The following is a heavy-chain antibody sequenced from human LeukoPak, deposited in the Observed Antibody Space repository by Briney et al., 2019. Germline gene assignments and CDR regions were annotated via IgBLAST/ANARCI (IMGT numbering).Heavy chain of an antibody. V-gene: IGHV3-48*01. CDR1: GFTFSTYS. CDR2: ISSSSSTI. J-gene: IGHJ6*04. Sequence: GGSLRLSCAASGFTFSTYSMNWVRQAPGKGLEWVSYISSSSSTIYYADSVKGRFTISRDSAKNSLYLQVNSLRAEDAAVYYCSSGPRPYGSGTPEGMDVWGKGTTVTVSS. D-gene: IGHD3-10*01. CDR3: SSGPRPYGSGTPEGMDV.